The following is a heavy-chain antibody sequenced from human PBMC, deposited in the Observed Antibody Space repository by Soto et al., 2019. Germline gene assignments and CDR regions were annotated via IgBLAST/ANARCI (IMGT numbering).Heavy chain of an antibody. D-gene: IGHD3-22*01. J-gene: IGHJ4*02. Sequence: GGSLRLSCTTSVFTFDNFAMSWVRQAPGRGLEWVSAISGGGGGKYYADSVKGRFIISRDNSKNTVYLQLNGLRTEDTAVYYCAKDVHYDSSGGLDYWGQGTLVTSPQ. V-gene: IGHV3-23*01. CDR1: VFTFDNFA. CDR3: AKDVHYDSSGGLDY. CDR2: ISGGGGGK.